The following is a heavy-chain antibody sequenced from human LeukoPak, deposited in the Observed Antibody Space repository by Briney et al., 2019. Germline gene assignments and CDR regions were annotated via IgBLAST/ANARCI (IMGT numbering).Heavy chain of an antibody. J-gene: IGHJ4*02. D-gene: IGHD2-2*01. CDR2: ISSSGSTI. Sequence: GGSLRLSCAASGFTFSDYYMSWIRQAPGKGLEWVSYISSSGSTIYYADSVKGRFTVSRDNAKNSLYLQMNSLRAEDTAVYYCARDCTTTSCYWSGSPFDYWGQGTLVTVSS. CDR1: GFTFSDYY. V-gene: IGHV3-11*04. CDR3: ARDCTTTSCYWSGSPFDY.